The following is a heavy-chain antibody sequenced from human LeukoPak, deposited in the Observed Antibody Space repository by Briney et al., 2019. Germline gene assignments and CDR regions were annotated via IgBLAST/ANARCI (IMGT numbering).Heavy chain of an antibody. Sequence: GGSLRLSCGASGFYFSGYSMNWVRQAPGKGLEWVASINSGSTYMYYGDSVKGRFTISRDNAKNSLHLQMDSLRVEDTAVYFCARVEATTGRNYHYYYMDVWGKGTTLTVSS. CDR3: ARVEATTGRNYHYYYMDV. CDR1: GFYFSGYS. D-gene: IGHD1-1*01. J-gene: IGHJ6*03. CDR2: INSGSTYM. V-gene: IGHV3-21*01.